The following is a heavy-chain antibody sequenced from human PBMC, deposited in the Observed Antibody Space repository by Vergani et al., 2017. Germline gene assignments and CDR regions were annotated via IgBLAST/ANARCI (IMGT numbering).Heavy chain of an antibody. CDR3: ARRALNSYYGMDV. CDR2: IYPGDSDT. Sequence: VQLVQSGAEVKKPGESLKISCKGSGYSFTSYWIGWVRQLPGKGLEWMGIIYPGDSDTRYSPSFQGQVTISADKSISPAYLQWSSLKASDTAMYYCARRALNSYYGMDVWGQGTTVTVSS. V-gene: IGHV5-51*01. D-gene: IGHD1-26*01. CDR1: GYSFTSYW. J-gene: IGHJ6*02.